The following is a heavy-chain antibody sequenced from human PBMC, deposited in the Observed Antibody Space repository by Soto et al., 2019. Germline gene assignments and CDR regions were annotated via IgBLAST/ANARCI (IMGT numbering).Heavy chain of an antibody. D-gene: IGHD1-7*01. V-gene: IGHV1-18*04. CDR2: ISAYNGNT. CDR3: ARSSSKVELEGWFDP. Sequence: QVQLVQSGAEVKKPGASVKVSCKASGYTFTSYGISWVRQAPGQGLEWMGWISAYNGNTNYAQKLQGIVTMTTDTSTSTAYMELRSLRSDDTALYYCARSSSKVELEGWFDPWGQGTLVTVSS. J-gene: IGHJ5*02. CDR1: GYTFTSYG.